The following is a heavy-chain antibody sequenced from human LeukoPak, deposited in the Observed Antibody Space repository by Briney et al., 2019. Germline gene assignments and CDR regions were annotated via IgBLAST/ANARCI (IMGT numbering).Heavy chain of an antibody. CDR1: GYMFTTSF. CDR3: VRTPPNWGADF. CDR2: INPSGTST. Sequence: ASVKVSCKASGYMFTTSFMHWVRQAPGQGLEWMGVINPSGTSTDYAQKFQGRVTMTRDTSTNTVYMELSSLRSEDSAVYYCVRTPPNWGADFWGQGTLVTVSS. D-gene: IGHD7-27*01. J-gene: IGHJ4*02. V-gene: IGHV1-46*01.